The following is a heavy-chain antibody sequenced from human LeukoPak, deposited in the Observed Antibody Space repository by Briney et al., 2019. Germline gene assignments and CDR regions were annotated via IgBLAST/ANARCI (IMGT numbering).Heavy chain of an antibody. Sequence: ASVKVSCKASGYTFSDYGISGVRQAPGQGLEWMGWISVYNGNTNYAQKVQGRVALTTDTSTSTAYMELRSLRSDDTAVYFCARDSHIAEVAYYFDYWGQGTLVTVSS. CDR1: GYTFSDYG. CDR3: ARDSHIAEVAYYFDY. CDR2: ISVYNGNT. J-gene: IGHJ4*02. V-gene: IGHV1-18*01. D-gene: IGHD6-13*01.